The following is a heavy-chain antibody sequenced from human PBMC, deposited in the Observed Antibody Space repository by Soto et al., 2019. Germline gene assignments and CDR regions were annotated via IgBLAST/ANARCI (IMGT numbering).Heavy chain of an antibody. J-gene: IGHJ4*02. CDR2: IYYSGST. CDR1: GGSFRGYY. V-gene: IGHV4-31*11. CDR3: ARSGYSYGPNPLLY. Sequence: PSETLSLTCAVYGGSFRGYYWSWIRQHPGKGLEWIGYIYYSGSTYYNPSLKSRVTISVDTSKNQFSLKLSSVTAADTAVYYCARSGYSYGPNPLLYWGQGTLVTVSS. D-gene: IGHD5-18*01.